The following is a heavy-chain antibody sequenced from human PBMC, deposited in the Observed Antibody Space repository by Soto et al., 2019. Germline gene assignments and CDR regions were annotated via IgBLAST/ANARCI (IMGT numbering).Heavy chain of an antibody. J-gene: IGHJ6*02. V-gene: IGHV4-4*07. D-gene: IGHD3-10*01. CDR1: GGSISSYY. CDR3: ASLIWFGEFYGMDV. CDR2: IYTSGST. Sequence: LSLTCTVSGGSISSYYWSWIRQPAGKGLEWIGRIYTSGSTNYNPSLKSRVTMSVDTSKNQFSLKLSSVTAADTAVYYCASLIWFGEFYGMDVWGQGTTVTVSS.